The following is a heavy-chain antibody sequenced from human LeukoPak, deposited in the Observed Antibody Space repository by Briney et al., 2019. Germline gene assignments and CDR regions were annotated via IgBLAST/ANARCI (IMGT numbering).Heavy chain of an antibody. CDR2: FDPENCTT. J-gene: IGHJ4*02. CDR1: GYTPTELF. CDR3: ATFARSLTYYYDSSGYYPFDS. V-gene: IGHV1-24*01. Sequence: ASVKVSCKVSGYTPTELFKHWVRQAPGNGLELIGGFDPENCTTIYAQKFQRRVTMTEDTSTDTVYMELSSLRSEDTAVYYCATFARSLTYYYDSSGYYPFDSWGQGTLVTVSS. D-gene: IGHD3-22*01.